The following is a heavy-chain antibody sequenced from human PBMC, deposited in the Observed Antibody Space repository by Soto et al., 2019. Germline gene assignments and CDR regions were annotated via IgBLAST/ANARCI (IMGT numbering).Heavy chain of an antibody. J-gene: IGHJ5*02. CDR2: IKSKTNGGTT. Sequence: EVQLVESGGGSVQPGGSLRLSCAASGFTFSNAWMSWVRQAPGKGLEWVGRIKSKTNGGTTDYAGPVKGRFTISRDDSKNPLYLQINSLKPEDTAVYPCPPDAPINKTWGRGTLVTVPP. CDR1: GFTFSNAW. CDR3: PPDAPINKT. V-gene: IGHV3-15*01.